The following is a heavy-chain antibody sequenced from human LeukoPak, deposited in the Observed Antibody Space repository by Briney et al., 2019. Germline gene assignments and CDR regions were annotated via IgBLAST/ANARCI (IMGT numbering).Heavy chain of an antibody. Sequence: GGSLRLSCAASGFTFSSYAMSWVRQAPGKGLEWVSAISGSGGSTYYADSVKGRFTISRDNSKNTLYLQMNSLRAEDTAIYYCAKGTANRGSYYMDVWGKGTTVTVSS. CDR3: AKGTANRGSYYMDV. CDR1: GFTFSSYA. V-gene: IGHV3-23*01. D-gene: IGHD7-27*01. CDR2: ISGSGGST. J-gene: IGHJ6*03.